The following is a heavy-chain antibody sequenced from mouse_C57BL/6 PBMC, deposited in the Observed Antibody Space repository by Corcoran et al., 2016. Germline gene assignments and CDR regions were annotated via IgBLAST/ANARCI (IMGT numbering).Heavy chain of an antibody. J-gene: IGHJ1*03. CDR2: INSDGSAI. V-gene: IGHV11-2*01. Sequence: EVQLLETGGGLVQPGGSRGLSCEGSGFTFSGFWMSWVRQTPGKTLVWIGDINSDGSAINYAPSIKDRFTIFRDNDKSTLYLQMSNVRSEDTATYFCMKGTGLYFDVWGTGTTVTVSS. CDR3: MKGTGLYFDV. D-gene: IGHD3-3*01. CDR1: GFTFSGFW.